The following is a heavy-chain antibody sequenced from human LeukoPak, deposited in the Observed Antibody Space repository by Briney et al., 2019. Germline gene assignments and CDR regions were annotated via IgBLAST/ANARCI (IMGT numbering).Heavy chain of an antibody. CDR1: GFTFSSYE. D-gene: IGHD3-22*01. J-gene: IGHJ5*02. V-gene: IGHV3-48*03. CDR3: ARVGIRMIVVAHRFGFWFDP. Sequence: PGGSLRLSCAASGFTFSSYEMNWVRQAPGKGLEWVSYISSSGSTIYYADSVKGRFTISRDNAKNSLYLQMNSLRAEDTAVYYCARVGIRMIVVAHRFGFWFDPWGQGTLVTVSS. CDR2: ISSSGSTI.